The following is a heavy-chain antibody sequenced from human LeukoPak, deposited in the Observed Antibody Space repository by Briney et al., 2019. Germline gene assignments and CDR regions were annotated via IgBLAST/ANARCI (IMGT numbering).Heavy chain of an antibody. CDR3: ATAAAAMGSVDY. Sequence: ASVKVSCKVSGYTLTELSMHWVRQAPGKGLEWMGGFDPEDGETIYAQKFQGRVTMTEDTSTDTAYMELSSLRSEDRAVYYWATAAAAMGSVDYWGQGTLVTVSS. D-gene: IGHD2-2*01. CDR2: FDPEDGET. J-gene: IGHJ4*02. CDR1: GYTLTELS. V-gene: IGHV1-24*01.